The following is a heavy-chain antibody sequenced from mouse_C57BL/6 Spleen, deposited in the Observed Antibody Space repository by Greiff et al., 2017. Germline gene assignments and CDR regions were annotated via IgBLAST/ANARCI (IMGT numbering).Heavy chain of an antibody. CDR2: INPGSGGT. Sequence: QVQLQQSGAELVRPGTSVKVSCKASGYAFTNYLIEWVKQRPGQGLEWIGVINPGSGGTNYNEKFKGKATLTADKSSSTAYMQLSSLTSEDSAVYFCARAGDGWGKGTTLTVAS. D-gene: IGHD2-13*01. CDR3: ARAGDG. V-gene: IGHV1-54*01. J-gene: IGHJ2*01. CDR1: GYAFTNYL.